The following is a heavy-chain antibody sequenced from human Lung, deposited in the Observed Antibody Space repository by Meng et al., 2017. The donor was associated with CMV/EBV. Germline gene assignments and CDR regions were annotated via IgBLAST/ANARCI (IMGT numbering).Heavy chain of an antibody. D-gene: IGHD2-2*01. J-gene: IGHJ3*01. V-gene: IGHV3-30*09. CDR2: FSSDITNP. CDR1: GFNLNTHS. CDR3: ATSRLQLDAVDL. Sequence: GGSLRLSXVASGFNLNTHSGHWVRQAPGKGLEWLAVFSSDITNPYYADSVRGRFAVSRDDFRKSLYLQMNDPTPEDTAVYYCATSRLQLDAVDLWGQGTLVTVSS.